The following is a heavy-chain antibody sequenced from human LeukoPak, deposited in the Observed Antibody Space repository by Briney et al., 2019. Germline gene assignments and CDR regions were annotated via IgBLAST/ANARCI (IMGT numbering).Heavy chain of an antibody. J-gene: IGHJ6*03. Sequence: PGGSLRLSCAASGFTFDDYGMNWVRQAPGKGLEWVSVINWNGGSTGYADSVKGRFTISRDNAKNSLYLQMNSLRAEDTALYYCARVVQGVVVPGAIVYYYYYMDVWGKGTTVTVSS. D-gene: IGHD2-2*02. V-gene: IGHV3-20*04. CDR1: GFTFDDYG. CDR2: INWNGGST. CDR3: ARVVQGVVVPGAIVYYYYYMDV.